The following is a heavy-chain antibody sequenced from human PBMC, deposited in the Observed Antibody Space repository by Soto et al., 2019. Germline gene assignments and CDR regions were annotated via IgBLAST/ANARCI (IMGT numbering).Heavy chain of an antibody. CDR2: IYYSGST. CDR3: ARGGDGSDYGELTLYYYYYGMDV. Sequence: SETLSLTCTVSGGSISSYYWSWIRQPPGKGLEWIGYIYYSGSTNYNPSLKSRVTISVDTSKNQFSLKLSSVTAADTAVYYCARGGDGSDYGELTLYYYYYGMDVWGQGTTVTVSS. CDR1: GGSISSYY. J-gene: IGHJ6*02. D-gene: IGHD4-17*01. V-gene: IGHV4-59*01.